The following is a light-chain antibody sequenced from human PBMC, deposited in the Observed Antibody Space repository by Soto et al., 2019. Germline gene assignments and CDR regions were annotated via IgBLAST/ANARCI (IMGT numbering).Light chain of an antibody. CDR3: SSYTSSSTLARV. CDR1: SSDVGGYNY. CDR2: DVS. Sequence: QSALTQPASVSGSPGQSITISCTGTSSDVGGYNYVSWYQQHPGKAPKLMIYDVSNRPSGVSNRFSGSKSGNTASLTISGLQAEDEADYYCSSYTSSSTLARVFGGGTKLNVL. V-gene: IGLV2-14*01. J-gene: IGLJ3*02.